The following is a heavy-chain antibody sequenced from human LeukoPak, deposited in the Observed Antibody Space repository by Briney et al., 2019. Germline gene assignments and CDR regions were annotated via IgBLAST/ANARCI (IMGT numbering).Heavy chain of an antibody. CDR2: ISSSGSTK. CDR3: ARDMYSSSWYSFDY. V-gene: IGHV3-48*03. Sequence: PGGSLRLSCAVSGFTFSSFEMNWVRLAPGKGLEWVSYISSSGSTKYYADSVKGRFTISRDNAKNSLYLQMNSLRAEDTAVYYCARDMYSSSWYSFDYWGQGTLVTVSS. J-gene: IGHJ4*02. CDR1: GFTFSSFE. D-gene: IGHD6-13*01.